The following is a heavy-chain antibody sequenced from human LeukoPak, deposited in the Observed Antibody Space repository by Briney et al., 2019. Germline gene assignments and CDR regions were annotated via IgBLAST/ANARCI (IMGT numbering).Heavy chain of an antibody. J-gene: IGHJ3*02. V-gene: IGHV3-53*01. D-gene: IGHD1-26*01. CDR1: GFTVSSNY. Sequence: PGGSLRLSCAASGFTVSSNYMSWVRQAPGKGLEWVSVIYSGGSTYYADSVKGRFTISRDNAKNSLYLQMNSLRAEDTAVYYCARDGSGSYYEAFDIWGQGTMVTVSS. CDR3: ARDGSGSYYEAFDI. CDR2: IYSGGST.